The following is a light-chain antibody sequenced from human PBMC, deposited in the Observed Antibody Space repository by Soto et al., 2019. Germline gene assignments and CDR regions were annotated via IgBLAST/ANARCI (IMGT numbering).Light chain of an antibody. CDR1: SSDVGDYKY. CDR3: SSYTSSSVL. Sequence: QSALTQPASVSGSPGQSITISCTGTSSDVGDYKYASWYQQHPSRAPKLMIYNVRDRPSGVSDRFSGSESGNTAPLTISGLQAEEEADYYCSSYTSSSVLFGGGTKVTVL. CDR2: NVR. V-gene: IGLV2-14*03. J-gene: IGLJ2*01.